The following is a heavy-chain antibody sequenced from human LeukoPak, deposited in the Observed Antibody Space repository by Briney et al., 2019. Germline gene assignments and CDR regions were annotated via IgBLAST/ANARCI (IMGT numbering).Heavy chain of an antibody. CDR3: ARGGGQLLYLLP. D-gene: IGHD2-2*02. CDR1: GGTFSSYA. Sequence: GSSVKVSCKASGGTFSSYAISWVRQAPGQGLEWMGGIIPIFGTANYAQKFQGRVTITTDESTSTAYMELSSLRSDDTAVYYCARGGGQLLYLLPWGQGTMVTVSS. CDR2: IIPIFGTA. V-gene: IGHV1-69*05. J-gene: IGHJ3*01.